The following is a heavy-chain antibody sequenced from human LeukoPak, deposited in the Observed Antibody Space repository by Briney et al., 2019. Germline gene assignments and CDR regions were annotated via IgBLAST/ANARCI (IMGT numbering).Heavy chain of an antibody. D-gene: IGHD2-2*01. V-gene: IGHV1-69*05. CDR3: ARGPIVVVPAARSDWFDP. Sequence: ASVKVSCKASGGTFSSYAISWVRQAPGQGLEWMGGIIPIFGTANYAQKFQGRVTITRDTSASTAYMELSSLRSEDTAVYYCARGPIVVVPAARSDWFDPWGQGTLVTVSS. CDR2: IIPIFGTA. J-gene: IGHJ5*02. CDR1: GGTFSSYA.